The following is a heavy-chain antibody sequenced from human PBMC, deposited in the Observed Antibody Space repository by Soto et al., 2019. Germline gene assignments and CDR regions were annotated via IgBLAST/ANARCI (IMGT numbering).Heavy chain of an antibody. CDR1: GFGFSSYW. CDR2: TNNDGDTT. D-gene: IGHD5-12*01. Sequence: GGSLRLSCAASGFGFSSYWMHWVRQAPGKGLVWVSRTNNDGDTTTYADSVRGRFTSFRDNAKNTLYLQMTSLGVEDTAVYYCAREMATISLGAFDIWGQGTMLTVSS. J-gene: IGHJ3*02. V-gene: IGHV3-74*01. CDR3: AREMATISLGAFDI.